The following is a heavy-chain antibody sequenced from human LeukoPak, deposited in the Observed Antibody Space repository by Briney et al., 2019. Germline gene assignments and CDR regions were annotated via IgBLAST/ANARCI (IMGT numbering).Heavy chain of an antibody. D-gene: IGHD6-13*01. CDR1: GSTFTSRG. Sequence: ASVKVSCKASGSTFTSRGISWVRQAPGQGLEWMGRISTSTGNINYAQKLQGRVSMTTDISTTTAYMELRSLTSDDTAVYYCARSYSSTWYGGFDPWGQGTLVTVSS. J-gene: IGHJ5*02. V-gene: IGHV1-18*01. CDR2: ISTSTGNI. CDR3: ARSYSSTWYGGFDP.